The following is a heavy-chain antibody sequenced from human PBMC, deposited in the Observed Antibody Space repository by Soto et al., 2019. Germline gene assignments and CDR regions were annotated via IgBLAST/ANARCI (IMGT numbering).Heavy chain of an antibody. Sequence: SETLSLTCTVSGGSISSGGYYWSWIRQHPGKGLEWIGYIYYSGSTYYNPSLKSRVTISVDTSKNQFSLKLSSVTAADTAVYYCEREVSSGGRYNWFDPWGQGTPVTVYS. V-gene: IGHV4-31*03. J-gene: IGHJ5*02. CDR3: EREVSSGGRYNWFDP. CDR2: IYYSGST. CDR1: GGSISSGGYY. D-gene: IGHD2-15*01.